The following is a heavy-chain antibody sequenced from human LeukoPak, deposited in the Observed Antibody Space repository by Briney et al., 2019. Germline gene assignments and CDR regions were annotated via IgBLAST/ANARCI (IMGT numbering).Heavy chain of an antibody. CDR1: GFTFSDYY. J-gene: IGHJ4*02. Sequence: GGSLRLSCAASGFTFSDYYMSWIRQAPGKGLEWVSYISSSGSTIYYADSVKGRFTISRDNATNSLYLQMNSLRAEDTAVYYCATMDTAMVPVDYWGQGTLVTVSS. D-gene: IGHD5-18*01. V-gene: IGHV3-11*04. CDR3: ATMDTAMVPVDY. CDR2: ISSSGSTI.